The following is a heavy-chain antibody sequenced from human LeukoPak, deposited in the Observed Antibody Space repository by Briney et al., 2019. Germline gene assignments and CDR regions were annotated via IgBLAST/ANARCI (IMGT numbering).Heavy chain of an antibody. D-gene: IGHD1-14*01. Sequence: GRSLRLSCAAPGFTFSRHGMHWVRQAPGKGLEWVAVISNDGNKKYYADSVKGRFTTSRDNSKLYLQMNSLRAEDTAVYYCVGVTGDYWGQGTLVTVSS. CDR1: GFTFSRHG. J-gene: IGHJ4*02. CDR3: VGVTGDY. CDR2: ISNDGNKK. V-gene: IGHV3-30*03.